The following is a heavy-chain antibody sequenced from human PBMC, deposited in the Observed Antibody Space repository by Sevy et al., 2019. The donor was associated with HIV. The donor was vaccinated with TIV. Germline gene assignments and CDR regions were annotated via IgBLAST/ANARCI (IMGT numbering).Heavy chain of an antibody. CDR1: GFTFGDYA. V-gene: IGHV3-49*03. CDR3: TRGRGSYYSSGITDY. Sequence: GGSLRLSCTASGFTFGDYAMSGFRQAPGKGLEWVGFIRSKAYGGTTEYAASVKGRFTISRDDSKSIAYLQMNSLKTEDTAVYYCTRGRGSYYSSGITDYWGQGTLVTVSS. J-gene: IGHJ4*02. D-gene: IGHD1-26*01. CDR2: IRSKAYGGTT.